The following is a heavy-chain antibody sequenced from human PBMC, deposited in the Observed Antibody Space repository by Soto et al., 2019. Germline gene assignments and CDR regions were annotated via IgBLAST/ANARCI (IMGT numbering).Heavy chain of an antibody. CDR1: GGSISSGGYY. D-gene: IGHD2-2*02. V-gene: IGHV4-31*03. CDR2: IYYSGST. J-gene: IGHJ4*02. CDR3: ARVRNPIYPHFYY. Sequence: SETLSLTCTVSGGSISSGGYYWSWIRQHPGKGLEWIGYIYYSGSTYYNPSLKSRVTISVDTSKNQFSLELSSVTAADTAVYYCARVRNPIYPHFYYWGQGTLLTVSS.